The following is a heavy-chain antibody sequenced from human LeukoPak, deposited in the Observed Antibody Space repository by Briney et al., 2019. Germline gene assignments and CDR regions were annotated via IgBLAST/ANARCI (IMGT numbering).Heavy chain of an antibody. CDR2: IWYDGSNK. V-gene: IGHV3-33*06. CDR3: AKDKYSYGYSYFDY. CDR1: GFTFSSYG. J-gene: IGHJ4*02. Sequence: GRSLRLSCAASGFTFSSYGMHWVRQAPGKGLEWVAVIWYDGSNKYYADSVKGLFTISRDNSKNTLYLQMNSLRAEDTAVYYCAKDKYSYGYSYFDYWGQGTLVTVSS. D-gene: IGHD5-18*01.